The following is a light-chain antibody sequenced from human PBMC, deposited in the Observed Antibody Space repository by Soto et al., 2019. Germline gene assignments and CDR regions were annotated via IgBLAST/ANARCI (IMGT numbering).Light chain of an antibody. CDR2: XSD. CDR3: QQRSKWPLSGT. V-gene: IGKV3-11*01. Sequence: EIVLTQSPATQALSPGERATISXGASHSFNSNLAWYQQKPGXAAWLLXXXSDXRATGIPASFSASGSGTDFTLTISNLEPEDLALESCQQRSKWPLSGTFGQGTRLEIK. J-gene: IGKJ5*01. CDR1: HSFNSN.